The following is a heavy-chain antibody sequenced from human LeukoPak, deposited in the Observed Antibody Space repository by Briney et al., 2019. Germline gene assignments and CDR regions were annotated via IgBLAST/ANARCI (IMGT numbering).Heavy chain of an antibody. D-gene: IGHD3-9*01. V-gene: IGHV1-8*03. CDR1: GYTFTSYD. CDR3: ARGYDILVGFDY. CDR2: MNPNSGNT. J-gene: IGHJ4*02. Sequence: ASVKVSCKASGYTFTSYDINWVRQATGQGLEWMGWMNPNSGNTGYAQKFQGRVTITRNTSISTAYMELSSLRSEDTAVYYCARGYDILVGFDYWGQGTLVTVSS.